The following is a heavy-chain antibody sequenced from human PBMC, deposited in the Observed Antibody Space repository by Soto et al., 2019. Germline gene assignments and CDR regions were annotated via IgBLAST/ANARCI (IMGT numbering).Heavy chain of an antibody. CDR1: GFTFTNAW. Sequence: GGSLRLSCTASGFTFTNAWMSWVRQAPGKXLEWVGRIKSRIDGATTEYAASVNGRFTISRDDSRNTLFLDMNNLMTEDTAVYYCATDLPPGSYLYAHNGYLPFNYWGQGTGVTV. D-gene: IGHD3-16*01. CDR2: IKSRIDGATT. V-gene: IGHV3-15*01. J-gene: IGHJ1*01. CDR3: ATDLPPGSYLYAHNGYLPFNY.